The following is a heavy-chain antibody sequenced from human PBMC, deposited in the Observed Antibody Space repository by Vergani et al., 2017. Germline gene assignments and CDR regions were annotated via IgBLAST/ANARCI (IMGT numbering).Heavy chain of an antibody. CDR3: ARSTRNCGGDCYYFDH. Sequence: QVQLQESGPGLVKPSQTLSLTCSVSGVSVSSTAFYWNWIRQPAGKGLEWIGRIYGSGNINYNPSLESRVTISRDTSKNQFSLKVHSVTAADTAVYYCARSTRNCGGDCYYFDHWGQGTLVTVSS. V-gene: IGHV4-61*02. D-gene: IGHD2-21*02. CDR1: GVSVSSTAFY. CDR2: IYGSGNI. J-gene: IGHJ4*02.